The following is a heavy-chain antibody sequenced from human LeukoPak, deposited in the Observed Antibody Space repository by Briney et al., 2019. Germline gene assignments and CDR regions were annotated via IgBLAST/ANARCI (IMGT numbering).Heavy chain of an antibody. Sequence: GGSLRLSCAASGFTFSSYWMHWVRQAPGKGLVWVSRIKSDDSSTSYADSVKGRFTISRDNAKNTLYLQMNSLRAEDTAVYYCARKDGGSYQGRFDYWGQGTLVTVSS. J-gene: IGHJ4*02. V-gene: IGHV3-74*01. CDR3: ARKDGGSYQGRFDY. CDR2: IKSDDSST. D-gene: IGHD1-26*01. CDR1: GFTFSSYW.